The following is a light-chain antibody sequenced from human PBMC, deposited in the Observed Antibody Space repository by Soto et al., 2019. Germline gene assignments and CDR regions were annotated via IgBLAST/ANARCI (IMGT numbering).Light chain of an antibody. V-gene: IGLV2-23*01. CDR1: SSDVGSYNL. CDR2: EGS. J-gene: IGLJ2*01. Sequence: QSALTQPASVSGSPGQSITISCTGTSSDVGSYNLVSWYQQHPGKAPKLMICEGSKRPSGVSNRFSGSKSGNTASPTISGLQAEDEADYYCCSYAGSSTSVIFGGGTKLTVL. CDR3: CSYAGSSTSVI.